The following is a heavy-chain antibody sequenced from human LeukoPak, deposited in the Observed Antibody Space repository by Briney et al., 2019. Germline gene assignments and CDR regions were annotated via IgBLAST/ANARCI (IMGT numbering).Heavy chain of an antibody. CDR3: ARRYSSSYYGMDV. D-gene: IGHD6-13*01. J-gene: IGHJ6*02. CDR1: GGSISSGSYY. CDR2: IYYSGST. V-gene: IGHV4-39*01. Sequence: SETLSLTCTVSGGSISSGSYYWGWIRQPPGKGLEWIGSIYYSGSTYYNPSLKSRVTISVDTSKNQFSLKLSSVTAADTAVYYCARRYSSSYYGMDVWGQGTTVTVSS.